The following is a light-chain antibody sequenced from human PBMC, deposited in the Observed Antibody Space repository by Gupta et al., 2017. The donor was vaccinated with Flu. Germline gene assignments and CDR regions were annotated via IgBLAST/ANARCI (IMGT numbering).Light chain of an antibody. J-gene: IGLJ3*02. CDR1: DSNVGDSY. V-gene: IGLV1-51*01. Sequence: QSVLTQPPSLSAAPGQSVTISCSGSDSNVGDSYVSWYLRLPGAVPKLLIYDDTKRPSGIPDRFSGAKSGTSATLGISGLQTGDEGDYYCGAWDTGLNVWVFGGGTKLTVL. CDR3: GAWDTGLNVWV. CDR2: DDT.